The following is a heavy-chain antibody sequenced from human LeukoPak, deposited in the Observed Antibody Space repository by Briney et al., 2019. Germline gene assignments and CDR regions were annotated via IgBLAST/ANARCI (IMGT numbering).Heavy chain of an antibody. Sequence: ASVKVSCKASGYTFTGYYMHWVRQAPGQGLEWMGWINPNSGGTNYAQKFQGRVTITADKSTSTAYMELSSLRSEDTAVYYCARATGTYYDILTGADPYYFDYWGQGTLVTVSS. D-gene: IGHD3-9*01. CDR2: INPNSGGT. V-gene: IGHV1-2*02. J-gene: IGHJ4*02. CDR1: GYTFTGYY. CDR3: ARATGTYYDILTGADPYYFDY.